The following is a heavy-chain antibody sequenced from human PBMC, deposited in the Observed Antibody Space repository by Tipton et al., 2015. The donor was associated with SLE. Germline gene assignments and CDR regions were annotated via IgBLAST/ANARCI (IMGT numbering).Heavy chain of an antibody. CDR3: ARGSWNFRYFDY. CDR1: GGSISSHY. J-gene: IGHJ4*02. V-gene: IGHV4-59*11. CDR2: IYYSGST. Sequence: LRLSCTVSGGSISSHYWSWIRQPPGKGLEWIGYIYYSGSTNYNPSLKSRVTISVDTSKNQFSLKLSSVTAADTAEYYCARGSWNFRYFDYWGQGTLVTVSS. D-gene: IGHD1-7*01.